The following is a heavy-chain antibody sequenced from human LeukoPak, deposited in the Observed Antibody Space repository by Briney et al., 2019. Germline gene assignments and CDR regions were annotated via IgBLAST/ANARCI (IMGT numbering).Heavy chain of an antibody. CDR3: ARVKSSSWYRYYYYGMDV. V-gene: IGHV4-31*03. J-gene: IGHJ6*02. CDR1: GGSISSGDYY. CDR2: IYYSGST. Sequence: PSETLSLTCTVSGGSISSGDYYWSWIRQLPGKGLEWIGYIYYSGSTYYNPSLKSRLTISVDTSKNQFSLKLSSVTAADTAVYYCARVKSSSWYRYYYYGMDVWGQGTTVTVSS. D-gene: IGHD6-13*01.